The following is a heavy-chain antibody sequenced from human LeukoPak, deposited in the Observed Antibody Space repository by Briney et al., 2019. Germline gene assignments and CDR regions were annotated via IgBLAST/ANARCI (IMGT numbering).Heavy chain of an antibody. CDR1: GGSISSYY. Sequence: SETLSLTCTVSGGSISSYYWSWIRQPPGKGLEWIGYIYYSGSTNYNPSLKSRVTISVDTSKNQFSLKLSSVTAADTAVYYCASPRYSSSWSLNFDYWGQGTLVTVSS. V-gene: IGHV4-59*01. J-gene: IGHJ4*02. CDR3: ASPRYSSSWSLNFDY. CDR2: IYYSGST. D-gene: IGHD6-13*01.